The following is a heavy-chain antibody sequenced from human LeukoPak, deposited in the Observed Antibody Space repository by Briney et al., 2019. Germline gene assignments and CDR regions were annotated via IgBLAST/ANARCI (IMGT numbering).Heavy chain of an antibody. CDR1: DYSIRIGYY. CDR3: AREAYDSSGYYLDY. CDR2: IYHSGST. J-gene: IGHJ4*02. V-gene: IGHV4-38-2*02. Sequence: PSETLSLTCTVSDYSIRIGYYWGWIRQPPGKGLEWIGSIYHSGSTYYNPSLRSRVTISVDTSKNQFSLNLSSVTAADTAVYYCAREAYDSSGYYLDYWGQGTLVTVSS. D-gene: IGHD3-22*01.